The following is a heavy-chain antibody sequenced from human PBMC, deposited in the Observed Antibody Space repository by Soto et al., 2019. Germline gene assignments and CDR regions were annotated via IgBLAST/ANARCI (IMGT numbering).Heavy chain of an antibody. V-gene: IGHV1-18*01. CDR2: ISAYNGNT. CDR1: GYTFTSYG. D-gene: IGHD6-6*01. J-gene: IGHJ4*02. CDR3: ARVPEGYSSSSHFDY. Sequence: ASVKVSCKASGYTFTSYGISWVRQAPGQGLEWMGWISAYNGNTNYAQKLQGRVTMTTDTSTSTAYMELRSLRSDDTAVYYCARVPEGYSSSSHFDYWGQGTLVTVSS.